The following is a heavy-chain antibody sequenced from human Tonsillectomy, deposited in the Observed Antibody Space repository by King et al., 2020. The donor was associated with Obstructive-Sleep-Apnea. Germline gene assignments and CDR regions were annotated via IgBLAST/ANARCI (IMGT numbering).Heavy chain of an antibody. D-gene: IGHD6-19*01. V-gene: IGHV4-39*07. J-gene: IGHJ4*02. CDR3: ARLYSSGWAFDY. Sequence: QLQESGPGLVKPSETLSLTCTVSGGSISSSSYYWGWIRQPPGKGLGWIGSIYYSGSTYYNPSLTSRVTISVDTSKNQFSLKLSSVTAADTAVYYCARLYSSGWAFDYWGQGTLVTVSS. CDR1: GGSISSSSYY. CDR2: IYYSGST.